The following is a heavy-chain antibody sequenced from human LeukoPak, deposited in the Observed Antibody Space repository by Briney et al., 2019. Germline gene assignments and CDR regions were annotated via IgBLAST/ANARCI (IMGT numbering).Heavy chain of an antibody. CDR2: INHSGST. CDR1: GGSISSGGYY. V-gene: IGHV4-30-2*01. Sequence: HSQTLSLTCAVSGGSISSGGYYWSWIRQPPGKGLEWIGEINHSGSTNYNPSLKSQVTISVDTSKNQFSLKLSSVTAADTAVYYCAPSQRGRPRWGYTNWFDPWGQGTLVTVSS. D-gene: IGHD1-26*01. CDR3: APSQRGRPRWGYTNWFDP. J-gene: IGHJ5*02.